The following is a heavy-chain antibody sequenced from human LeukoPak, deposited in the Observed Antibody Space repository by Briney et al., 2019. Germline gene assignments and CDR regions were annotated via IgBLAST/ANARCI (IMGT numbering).Heavy chain of an antibody. CDR2: INAGNGNT. D-gene: IGHD6-19*01. CDR3: ARGHPGYSSCWYWPPRERPHYGMDV. J-gene: IGHJ6*02. Sequence: ASVKVSCKASGYTFTSYAMHWVRQAPGQGLEWMGWINAGNGNTKYSQKFQGRVTITRDTSASTAYMELSSLRSEDTAVYYCARGHPGYSSCWYWPPRERPHYGMDVWGQGTTVTVSS. CDR1: GYTFTSYA. V-gene: IGHV1-3*01.